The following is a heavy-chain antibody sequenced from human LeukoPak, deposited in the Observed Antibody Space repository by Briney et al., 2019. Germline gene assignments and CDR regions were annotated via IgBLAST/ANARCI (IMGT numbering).Heavy chain of an antibody. J-gene: IGHJ4*02. CDR2: IRYDGSNK. Sequence: GGSLRLSCAASGFTFSSYGMHWVRQAPGKGLEWVAFIRYDGSNKYYADSVKGRFTISRDNSKNTLYLQMNSLRAEDTAVYYCAKVYLSQSRFDYWGQGTLVTVSS. V-gene: IGHV3-30*02. D-gene: IGHD2-21*01. CDR1: GFTFSSYG. CDR3: AKVYLSQSRFDY.